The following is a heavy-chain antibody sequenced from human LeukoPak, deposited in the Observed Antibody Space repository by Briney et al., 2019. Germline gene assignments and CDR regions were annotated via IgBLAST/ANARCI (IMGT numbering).Heavy chain of an antibody. Sequence: QSGGSLRLSCAASGLTVSSNCMSWVRQAPGKGLEWVSYIRSSSTTIYYAGSVKGRFTISRDNAKNSLYLQMNSLRAEDMALYYCAKDKARRQHYYGSGEGFDPWGQGTLVTVSS. V-gene: IGHV3-48*01. CDR2: IRSSSTTI. CDR3: AKDKARRQHYYGSGEGFDP. CDR1: GLTVSSNC. D-gene: IGHD3-10*01. J-gene: IGHJ5*02.